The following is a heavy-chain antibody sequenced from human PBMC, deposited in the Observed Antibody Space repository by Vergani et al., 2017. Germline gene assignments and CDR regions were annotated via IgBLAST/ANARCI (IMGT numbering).Heavy chain of an antibody. V-gene: IGHV3-49*04. CDR1: GFSFGDYA. Sequence: EVQLVESGGGLVPPGRSLRLSCAASGFSFGDYAMTWVRQAPGKGLAWVAFIRNKAYGGTTEYAASVKGRFTISRDDSKRLAYLQLSGLKTEDTAGYFCSRGRGYRFGYSDYWVQGTLATVSS. D-gene: IGHD5-18*01. J-gene: IGHJ4*02. CDR2: IRNKAYGGTT. CDR3: SRGRGYRFGYSDY.